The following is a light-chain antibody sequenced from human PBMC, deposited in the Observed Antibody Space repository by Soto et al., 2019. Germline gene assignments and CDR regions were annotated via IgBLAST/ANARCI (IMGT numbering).Light chain of an antibody. J-gene: IGLJ2*01. V-gene: IGLV1-40*01. CDR1: SSNIGAGYD. CDR3: QSYDNSLSGLV. CDR2: GNS. Sequence: QSVLTQPPSVSGAPGQRVTISCTGSSSNIGAGYDVHWYQQLPGTAPKLLIYGNSNRPSGVPDRFSGSKSGTSASLAITGLQAEDEADYYCQSYDNSLSGLVFGGGTKLT.